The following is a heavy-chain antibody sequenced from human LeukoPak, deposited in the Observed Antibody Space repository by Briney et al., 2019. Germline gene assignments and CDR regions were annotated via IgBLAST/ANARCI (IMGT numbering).Heavy chain of an antibody. CDR1: GHTFNSYD. CDR2: MNPHSGNT. V-gene: IGHV1-8*01. D-gene: IGHD3-10*01. Sequence: GASVKVSCETSGHTFNSYDINWVRQTTGQGLEWMGWMNPHSGNTDYAQKLQGRVTITRNTSISTVYMELTSLRYEDTAVYYCARRELFGDYFDSWGQGTLVTVSS. CDR3: ARRELFGDYFDS. J-gene: IGHJ4*02.